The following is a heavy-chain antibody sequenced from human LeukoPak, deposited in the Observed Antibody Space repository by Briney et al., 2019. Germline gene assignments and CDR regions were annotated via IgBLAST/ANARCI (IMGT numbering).Heavy chain of an antibody. V-gene: IGHV5-51*01. D-gene: IGHD6-13*01. CDR1: GYSFTSYW. J-gene: IGHJ4*02. Sequence: GESLKISCKGSGYSFTSYWIGWVRQMPGKGLEWMGIIYPGDSDTRYSPSFQGQVTISADKSISTAYLQWSSLKASDTAMYYCARLKGIAAAGPGYFGYWGQGTLVTVSS. CDR2: IYPGDSDT. CDR3: ARLKGIAAAGPGYFGY.